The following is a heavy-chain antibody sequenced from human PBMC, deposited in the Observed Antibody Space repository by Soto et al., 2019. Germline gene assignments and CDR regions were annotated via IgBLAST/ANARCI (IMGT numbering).Heavy chain of an antibody. V-gene: IGHV3-30-3*01. CDR3: ARGLDTAMAQKRRWSRYYYYGMDV. Sequence: GGSLRLSCAASGFTFSSYAMHWVRQAPGKGLEWVAVISYDGSNKYYADSVKGRFTISRDNSKNTLYLQMNSLRAEDTAVYYCARGLDTAMAQKRRWSRYYYYGMDVWGQGTTVTVSS. J-gene: IGHJ6*02. D-gene: IGHD5-18*01. CDR1: GFTFSSYA. CDR2: ISYDGSNK.